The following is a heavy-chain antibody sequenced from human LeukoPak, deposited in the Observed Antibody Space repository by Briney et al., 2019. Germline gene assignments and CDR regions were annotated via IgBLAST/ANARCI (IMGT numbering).Heavy chain of an antibody. CDR1: GYTFSNYG. CDR3: ARDLTAGRLVAGVVY. D-gene: IGHD7-27*01. J-gene: IGHJ4*02. V-gene: IGHV1-18*01. Sequence: ASVKVSCRASGYTFSNYGISWVRQAPGQGLEWMGWISAYNGNTNYAQKFQGRVTMTTDTSTYTVYMELRSLRSDDTAVYYCARDLTAGRLVAGVVYWGQGTLVTASS. CDR2: ISAYNGNT.